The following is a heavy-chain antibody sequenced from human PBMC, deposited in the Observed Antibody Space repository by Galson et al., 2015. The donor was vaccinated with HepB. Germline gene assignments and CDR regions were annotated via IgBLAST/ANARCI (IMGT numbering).Heavy chain of an antibody. Sequence: SVKVSCKASGYTFTSYAMHWVRQAPGQRLEWMGWINAGNGNTKYSQKSQGRVTITRDTSASTAYMELSSLRSEDTAVYYCARPYYYDSSGFGVYYYYGMDVWGQGTTVTVSS. D-gene: IGHD3-22*01. CDR1: GYTFTSYA. CDR2: INAGNGNT. J-gene: IGHJ6*02. V-gene: IGHV1-3*01. CDR3: ARPYYYDSSGFGVYYYYGMDV.